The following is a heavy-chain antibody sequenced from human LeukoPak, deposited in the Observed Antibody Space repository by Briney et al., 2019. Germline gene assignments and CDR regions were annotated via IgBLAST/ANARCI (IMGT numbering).Heavy chain of an antibody. Sequence: GGSLRLSCAASGFTFSNYAMNWVRQAPGKGLEWVSGINDNGGRTYYAASVKGRFTISRDNSENTLYLQMNSLRAEDTAVYYCAIYSRDRAAAASRCYYFDCWGQGTLVSVSS. CDR2: INDNGGRT. J-gene: IGHJ4*02. CDR1: GFTFSNYA. V-gene: IGHV3-23*01. D-gene: IGHD6-13*01. CDR3: AIYSRDRAAAASRCYYFDC.